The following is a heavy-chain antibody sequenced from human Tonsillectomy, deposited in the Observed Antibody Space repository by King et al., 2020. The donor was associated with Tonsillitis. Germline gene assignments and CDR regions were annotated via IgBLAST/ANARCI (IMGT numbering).Heavy chain of an antibody. V-gene: IGHV3-11*05. CDR1: GFTFSDYY. J-gene: IGHJ3*02. D-gene: IGHD1-26*01. Sequence: VQLVESGGGLVKPGGSLRLSCAASGFTFSDYYMSWIRQAPGKGLEWVSYISSSSTYTTYADSVKGRFTISRDNANNSLYLQMSSLRAEDTAVYYCARYTSSGSYITFDIWGQGTVVTVSS. CDR3: ARYTSSGSYITFDI. CDR2: ISSSSTYT.